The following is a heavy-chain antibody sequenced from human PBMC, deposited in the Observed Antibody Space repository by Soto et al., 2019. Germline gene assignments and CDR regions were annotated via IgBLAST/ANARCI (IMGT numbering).Heavy chain of an antibody. J-gene: IGHJ5*02. CDR3: ARWTVSANNWFDP. CDR1: GFTFSSYW. Sequence: EVQLVESGGGLVLPGGSLRLSCAASGFTFSSYWMTWVRQAPGKGMEWVAKIRQDGGQIDYVESVKGRFTISRDNAKNSLYLQMNSLRAENTAVYYCARWTVSANNWFDPWGEGTLVTVSS. D-gene: IGHD2-8*01. V-gene: IGHV3-7*05. CDR2: IRQDGGQI.